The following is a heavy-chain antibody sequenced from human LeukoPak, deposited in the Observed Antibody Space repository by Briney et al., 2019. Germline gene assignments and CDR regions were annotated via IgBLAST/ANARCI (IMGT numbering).Heavy chain of an antibody. D-gene: IGHD2-2*01. Sequence: ASVKVSCKASGGTFTSYAISWVRQAPGQGLEWMGGIIPIFGTANYAQKFQGRVTITADESTSTAYMELSSLRSEDTAVYYCARDFCSTSCTLGYWGQGTLVPVSS. V-gene: IGHV1-69*13. CDR3: ARDFCSTSCTLGY. J-gene: IGHJ4*02. CDR2: IIPIFGTA. CDR1: GGTFTSYA.